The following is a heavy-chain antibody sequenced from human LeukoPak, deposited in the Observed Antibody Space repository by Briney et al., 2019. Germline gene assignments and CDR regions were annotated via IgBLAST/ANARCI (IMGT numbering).Heavy chain of an antibody. CDR1: GGSFSGYY. D-gene: IGHD3-3*01. CDR3: ARDHYDFWSGHLSFDP. V-gene: IGHV4-34*01. J-gene: IGHJ5*02. CDR2: INHSGST. Sequence: SETLSLTCAVYGGSFSGYYWSWIRQPPGKGLEWIGEINHSGSTNYNPSLKSRVTISVDTSKNQFSLKLSSVTAADTAVYYCARDHYDFWSGHLSFDPWGQGTLVTVSS.